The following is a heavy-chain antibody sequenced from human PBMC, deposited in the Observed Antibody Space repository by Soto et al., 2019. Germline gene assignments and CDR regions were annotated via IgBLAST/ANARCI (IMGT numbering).Heavy chain of an antibody. CDR1: GVIFSSDD. J-gene: IGHJ6*02. Sequence: PGESLRLSCAASGVIFSSDDIHWVRHAPGKGLELVAVICIDGSDKYYADSVNSRLTISRDNSKNTLYPVMNSPIADDTAVDYHAKDLVRADVVPAAQQRYAMDVWGQGTTVTVSS. CDR3: AKDLVRADVVPAAQQRYAMDV. V-gene: IGHV3-30*02. CDR2: ICIDGSDK. D-gene: IGHD2-2*01.